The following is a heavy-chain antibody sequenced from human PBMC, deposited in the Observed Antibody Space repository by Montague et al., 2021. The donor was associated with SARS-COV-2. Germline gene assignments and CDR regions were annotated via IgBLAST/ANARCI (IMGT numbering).Heavy chain of an antibody. D-gene: IGHD3-22*01. CDR3: ARATLGITMIVVVMTAIDYYFDY. V-gene: IGHV4-34*01. CDR2: IHHSGST. J-gene: IGHJ4*02. CDR1: GGSFSGYY. Sequence: SETLSLTCAVSGGSFSGYYWGWICLPPGKGLERIGVIHHSGSTNYNSSLKRQVTISVDMSKYQFSLNLSSVTAADTAVYYCARATLGITMIVVVMTAIDYYFDYWGQGNLVTVSS.